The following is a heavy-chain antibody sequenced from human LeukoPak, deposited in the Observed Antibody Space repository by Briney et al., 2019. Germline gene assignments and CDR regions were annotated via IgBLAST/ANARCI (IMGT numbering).Heavy chain of an antibody. CDR3: ARDRSYDSSGYPFDF. D-gene: IGHD3-22*01. CDR2: IYAGGST. J-gene: IGHJ4*02. Sequence: GGSLRLSCAASGLTVSDNYMTWVRQAPGKGLEWVSVIYAGGSTFYADSVKGRFTISRDNSKNTVYLQMNSLRAEDTAEYYCARDRSYDSSGYPFDFWGQGTLVTVSS. V-gene: IGHV3-66*02. CDR1: GLTVSDNY.